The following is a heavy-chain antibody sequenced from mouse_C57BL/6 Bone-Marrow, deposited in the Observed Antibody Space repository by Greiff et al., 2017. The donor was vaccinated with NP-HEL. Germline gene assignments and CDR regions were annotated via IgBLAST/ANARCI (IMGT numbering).Heavy chain of an antibody. CDR2: IYPGDGDT. CDR1: GYAFSSSW. Sequence: QVQLQQSGPELVKPGASVKISCKASGYAFSSSWMNWVKQRPGKGLEWIGRIYPGDGDTNYNGKFKGKATLTADKSSSTAYMQLSSLTSEDSAVYFCARSGGGAWFAYWGQGTLVTVSA. D-gene: IGHD3-1*01. V-gene: IGHV1-82*01. CDR3: ARSGGGAWFAY. J-gene: IGHJ3*01.